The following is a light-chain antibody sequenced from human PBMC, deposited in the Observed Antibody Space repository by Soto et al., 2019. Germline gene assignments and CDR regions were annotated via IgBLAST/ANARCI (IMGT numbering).Light chain of an antibody. CDR3: QQYNSYSPRRT. Sequence: DIQMTQSPSTLSASVGDRVTITCRASQSISSWSAWYQQKPGKAPKLLIYKASSLESGVPSRFSGSGSGTEFTLTISSLQPDDFATYYCQQYNSYSPRRTFGQGTKVEIK. V-gene: IGKV1-5*03. CDR2: KAS. CDR1: QSISSW. J-gene: IGKJ1*01.